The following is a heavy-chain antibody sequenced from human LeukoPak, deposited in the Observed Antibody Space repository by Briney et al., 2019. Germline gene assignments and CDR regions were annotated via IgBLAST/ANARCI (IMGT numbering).Heavy chain of an antibody. Sequence: GGSLRLSCAASGFAFSSYGMHWVRQAPGEGLEWVALIRYDGSNKYYADSVKGRFTISRDNSKNTLYLQMNSLRAEDTAVYYCAKDRGVAVADTPRFYFDYWGQGTLVTVSS. CDR3: AKDRGVAVADTPRFYFDY. D-gene: IGHD6-19*01. V-gene: IGHV3-30*02. CDR1: GFAFSSYG. CDR2: IRYDGSNK. J-gene: IGHJ4*02.